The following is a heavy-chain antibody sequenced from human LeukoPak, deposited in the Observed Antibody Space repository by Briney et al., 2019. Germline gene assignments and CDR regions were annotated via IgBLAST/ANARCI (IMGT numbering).Heavy chain of an antibody. J-gene: IGHJ4*02. CDR2: ISWNSGSI. Sequence: PGRSLRLSCAASGFTFDDYAMHWVRHAPGKGLEWVSGISWNSGSIVYADSVKGRFTISRDNAKNSLYLQMNSLRAEDTALYYCAKDKWELPEYYFDYWGQGTLVTVSS. CDR3: AKDKWELPEYYFDY. D-gene: IGHD1-26*01. V-gene: IGHV3-9*01. CDR1: GFTFDDYA.